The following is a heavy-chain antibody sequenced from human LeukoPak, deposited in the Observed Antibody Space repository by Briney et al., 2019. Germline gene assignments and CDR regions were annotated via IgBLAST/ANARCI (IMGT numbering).Heavy chain of an antibody. J-gene: IGHJ4*02. CDR1: GFIFSYYG. CDR3: ARDPLGVLSYFDY. CDR2: IWYDGSNR. V-gene: IGHV3-33*01. D-gene: IGHD3-16*01. Sequence: PGGSLRPSCAASGFIFSYYGMHWFRQAPGKGLEWVAVIWYDGSNRHYADSLKGRFTISRDNSKNTLYLQMNSLTADDTAVYYCARDPLGVLSYFDYWGQGTLVTVSS.